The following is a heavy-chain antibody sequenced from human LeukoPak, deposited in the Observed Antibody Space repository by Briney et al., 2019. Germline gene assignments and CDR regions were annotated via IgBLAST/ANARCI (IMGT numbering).Heavy chain of an antibody. Sequence: GGSLRLSCEASGFPFGGYVMSWVRQAPGKGLEWIAYINLNAEMIFYPDFVKGRFTISRDNAKNSLYLQMNALRYGDTAMYYCARDHDWAFDLWGQGTLVTVSS. D-gene: IGHD3-9*01. CDR1: GFPFGGYV. CDR3: ARDHDWAFDL. V-gene: IGHV3-48*02. J-gene: IGHJ4*02. CDR2: INLNAEMI.